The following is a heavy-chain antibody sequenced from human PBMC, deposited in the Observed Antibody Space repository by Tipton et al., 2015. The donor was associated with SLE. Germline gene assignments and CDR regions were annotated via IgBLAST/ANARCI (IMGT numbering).Heavy chain of an antibody. CDR2: IYYSGST. D-gene: IGHD2-15*01. V-gene: IGHV4-39*07. Sequence: TLSLTCTVSGGSISSSSYYWGWIRQPPGKGLEWIGSIYYSGSTNYNPSLKSRVTISVDTSKNQFSLKLSSVTAADTAVYYCARVSGGSSAWWFDYWGQGTLVTVSS. CDR1: GGSISSSSYY. J-gene: IGHJ4*02. CDR3: ARVSGGSSAWWFDY.